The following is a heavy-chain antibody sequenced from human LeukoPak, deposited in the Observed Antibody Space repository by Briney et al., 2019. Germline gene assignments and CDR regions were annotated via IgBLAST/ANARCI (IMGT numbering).Heavy chain of an antibody. V-gene: IGHV1-8*01. CDR1: GYTFTSYD. J-gene: IGHJ5*02. D-gene: IGHD3-10*01. Sequence: ASVKVSCKASGYTFTSYDISWVRQATGQGLEWMGWMNPNSGNTGYAQKFQGRVTMTRNTSISTAYMELSSLRSEDTAVYYCARGWFGELLWENWFDPWGQGTLVTVSS. CDR2: MNPNSGNT. CDR3: ARGWFGELLWENWFDP.